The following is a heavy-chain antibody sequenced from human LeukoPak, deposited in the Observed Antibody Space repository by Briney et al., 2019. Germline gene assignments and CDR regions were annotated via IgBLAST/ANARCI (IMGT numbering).Heavy chain of an antibody. V-gene: IGHV4-34*12. Sequence: SETLSLTCAVYGGSFSGYYWSWIRQPPGKGLEWIASNLYSVTSYYNPSFMSRATISVDTSNNQLSLRLTSVTAADTAVYYCARLRDARWLLEYWGQGTLVTVSS. CDR2: NLYSVTS. CDR1: GGSFSGYY. D-gene: IGHD5-12*01. J-gene: IGHJ4*02. CDR3: ARLRDARWLLEY.